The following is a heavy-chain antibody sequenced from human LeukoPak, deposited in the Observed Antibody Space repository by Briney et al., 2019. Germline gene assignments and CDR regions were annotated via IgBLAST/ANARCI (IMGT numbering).Heavy chain of an antibody. J-gene: IGHJ5*02. Sequence: GASVKVSCKASGYTFTYYPMNWVRQAPGQGLEWMGWINTDTGNPTYAQGFTGHYVFSLDTSVSTAYLQIISLKAEDTAVYYCARTYYYGSGSFNWFDPWGQGTLVTVSS. V-gene: IGHV7-4-1*02. CDR3: ARTYYYGSGSFNWFDP. D-gene: IGHD3-10*01. CDR1: GYTFTYYP. CDR2: INTDTGNP.